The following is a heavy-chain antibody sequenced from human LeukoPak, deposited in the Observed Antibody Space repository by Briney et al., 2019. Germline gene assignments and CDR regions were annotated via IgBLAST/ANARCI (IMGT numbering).Heavy chain of an antibody. Sequence: PSETLSLTCTVSGGSISSSSYYWSWIRQPPGKGLEWSGYIHYSGSTNYNPSLKSRVTISVDTSKNQFSLKLSSVTAADTAVYYCARGMTGSGSYYYYYMDVWGKGTTVTISS. CDR3: ARGMTGSGSYYYYYMDV. J-gene: IGHJ6*03. CDR1: GGSISSSSYY. D-gene: IGHD1-26*01. V-gene: IGHV4-61*05. CDR2: IHYSGST.